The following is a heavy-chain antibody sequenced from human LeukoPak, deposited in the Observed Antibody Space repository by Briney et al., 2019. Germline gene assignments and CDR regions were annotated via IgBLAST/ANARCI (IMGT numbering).Heavy chain of an antibody. Sequence: GGSLRLSCAASGFTFSSYAMSWVRQAPGKGLVWVSRINSDGSSTSYADSVKGRFTISRDNAKNTLYLQMNSLRAEDTAVYYCAREAMIGYYFDYWGQGTLVTVSS. D-gene: IGHD3-22*01. CDR2: INSDGSST. CDR1: GFTFSSYA. J-gene: IGHJ4*02. CDR3: AREAMIGYYFDY. V-gene: IGHV3-74*01.